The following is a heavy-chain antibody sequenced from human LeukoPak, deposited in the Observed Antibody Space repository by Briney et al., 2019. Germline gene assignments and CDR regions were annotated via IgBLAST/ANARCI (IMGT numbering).Heavy chain of an antibody. D-gene: IGHD3-10*01. Sequence: GGSLSLSCSASGFTFSSYAMHWVRQAPGKGLEYVSAISSNGGSTYYADSVKGRFTISRDNSKNTLYLQMSSLRAEDTAVYYCVKDGGVRGGYYYGMDVWGKGTTVTVSS. CDR2: ISSNGGST. CDR3: VKDGGVRGGYYYGMDV. J-gene: IGHJ6*04. V-gene: IGHV3-64D*06. CDR1: GFTFSSYA.